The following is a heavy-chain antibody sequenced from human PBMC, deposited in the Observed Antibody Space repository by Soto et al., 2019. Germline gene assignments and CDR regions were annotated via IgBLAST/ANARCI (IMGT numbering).Heavy chain of an antibody. J-gene: IGHJ5*02. V-gene: IGHV3-48*01. CDR1: GFTFSSYG. Sequence: GGSLRLSCVASGFTFSSYGMHWVRQAPGKGLEWVSYISSSSSTIYYADSVKGRFTISRDNAKNSLYLQMNSLRAEDTAVYYCARSNRYCSSTSCYANWFDPWGQGTLVTVSS. CDR3: ARSNRYCSSTSCYANWFDP. CDR2: ISSSSSTI. D-gene: IGHD2-2*01.